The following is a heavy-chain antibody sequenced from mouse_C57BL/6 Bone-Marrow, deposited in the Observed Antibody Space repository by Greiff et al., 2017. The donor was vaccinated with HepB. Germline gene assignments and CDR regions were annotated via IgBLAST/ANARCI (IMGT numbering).Heavy chain of an antibody. CDR2: IWSDGST. D-gene: IGHD1-1*01. Sequence: QVQLKESGPGLVQPSQRLSITCTVSGFSFTSYGVHWVRQSPGKGLEWLGVIWSDGSTTYNSALKSRLSISKDNSKSQVFLKMNSLQTDDTAMYYCARHDGSSFWYFDVWGTGTTVTVSS. V-gene: IGHV2-6*02. CDR3: ARHDGSSFWYFDV. CDR1: GFSFTSYG. J-gene: IGHJ1*03.